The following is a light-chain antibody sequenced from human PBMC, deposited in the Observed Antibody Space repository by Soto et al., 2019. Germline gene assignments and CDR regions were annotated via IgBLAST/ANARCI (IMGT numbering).Light chain of an antibody. J-gene: IGKJ3*01. V-gene: IGKV1-9*01. CDR2: GAS. CDR3: QQVNSYPRT. CDR1: QGISSS. Sequence: IQLTQSPSSLSASVGDRITITCRASQGISSSLAWYQQKPGKAPKLLISGASTLQSGVPSRFSGSGSGTDFTLTISSPQPEDFATYYCQQVNSYPRTFGPGTKVDIK.